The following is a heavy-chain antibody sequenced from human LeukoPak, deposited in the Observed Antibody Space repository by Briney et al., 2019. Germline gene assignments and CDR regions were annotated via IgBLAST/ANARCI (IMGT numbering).Heavy chain of an antibody. D-gene: IGHD3-3*01. CDR3: ARANNDFWSGYPIDY. V-gene: IGHV1-18*01. J-gene: IGHJ4*02. Sequence: ASVKVSCKASGYTFTSYGISWVRQAPGQGLEWMGWISAYNGNTNYAQKLQGRVTMTTDTSTSTAYMELRSLRSDDTAVYYCARANNDFWSGYPIDYWGQGTLVTVSP. CDR2: ISAYNGNT. CDR1: GYTFTSYG.